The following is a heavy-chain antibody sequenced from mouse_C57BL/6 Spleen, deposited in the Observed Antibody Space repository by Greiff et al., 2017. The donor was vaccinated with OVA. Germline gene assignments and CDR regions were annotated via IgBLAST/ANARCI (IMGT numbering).Heavy chain of an antibody. CDR1: GYTFTSYW. D-gene: IGHD2-12*01. Sequence: QVQLKQPGAELVRPGSSVKLSCKASGYTFTSYWMDWVKQRPGQGLEWIGNIYPSDSETYYNQKFKDKATLTVDKSSSTAYMQLSSLTSEDSAVYYCARTTQSVMDYWGQGTSVTVSS. CDR2: IYPSDSET. V-gene: IGHV1-61*01. J-gene: IGHJ4*01. CDR3: ARTTQSVMDY.